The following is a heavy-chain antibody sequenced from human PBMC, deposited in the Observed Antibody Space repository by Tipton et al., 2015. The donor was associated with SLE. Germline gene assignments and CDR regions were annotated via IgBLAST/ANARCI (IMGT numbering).Heavy chain of an antibody. V-gene: IGHV4-30-4*01. CDR3: ARGNTIFGVGY. CDR2: IYYSGST. J-gene: IGHJ4*02. Sequence: TLSLTCTVSGGSISSGEYFWSWIRQPPGKGLEWIGYIYYSGSTYYNPSLKSRVTISVDTSKNQFSLKLSSVTAADTAVYYCARGNTIFGVGYWGQGTLVTVSS. D-gene: IGHD3-3*01. CDR1: GGSISSGEYF.